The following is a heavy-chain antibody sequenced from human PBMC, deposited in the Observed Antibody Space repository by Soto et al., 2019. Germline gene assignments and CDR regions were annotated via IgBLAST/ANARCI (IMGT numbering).Heavy chain of an antibody. CDR2: ISAYNGNT. CDR3: ARGCGVYDVLTGYAPGWFDP. D-gene: IGHD3-9*01. V-gene: IGHV1-18*01. Sequence: QVQLVQSGAEVKKPGASVKVSCETSGYTFTSFGVSWVRQAPGQGLEWMGWISAYNGNTNYAQKFQGRVTLTTDTSTSTAYMELRSLTSDDTAVYYCARGCGVYDVLTGYAPGWFDPCGQGTLVTVSS. CDR1: GYTFTSFG. J-gene: IGHJ5*02.